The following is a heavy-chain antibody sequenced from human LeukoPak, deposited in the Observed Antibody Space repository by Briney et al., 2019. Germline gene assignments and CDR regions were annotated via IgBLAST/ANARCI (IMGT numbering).Heavy chain of an antibody. CDR3: ARDNYTSGWHELDY. J-gene: IGHJ4*02. CDR2: MRQDGNEK. D-gene: IGHD6-19*01. Sequence: GGSLRLSCVASGFTFSSYWMTWVRQAPGKGLEWVANMRQDGNEKYYVDSVRGRFTISRDNAKNSLFLQMTSLRAEDTAVYYCARDNYTSGWHELDYWGQGTLVTVSS. CDR1: GFTFSSYW. V-gene: IGHV3-7*01.